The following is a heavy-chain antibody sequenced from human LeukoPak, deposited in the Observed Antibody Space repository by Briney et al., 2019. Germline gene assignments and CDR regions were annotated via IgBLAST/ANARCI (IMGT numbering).Heavy chain of an antibody. CDR1: GGSISSYY. D-gene: IGHD3-3*02. CDR2: IYYGGST. Sequence: KSSETLSLTCTVSGGSISSYYWSWIRQPPGKGLEWIGYIYYGGSTNYNPSLKSRVTISVDTSNNQFSLKLSSVTAADTAVYYCARRRLAWYFDLWGRGTLVTVSS. J-gene: IGHJ2*01. V-gene: IGHV4-59*12. CDR3: ARRRLAWYFDL.